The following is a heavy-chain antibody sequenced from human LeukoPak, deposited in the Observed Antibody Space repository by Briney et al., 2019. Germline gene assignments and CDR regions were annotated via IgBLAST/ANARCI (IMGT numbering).Heavy chain of an antibody. J-gene: IGHJ4*02. D-gene: IGHD3-3*01. CDR2: ISSSGSTI. Sequence: GGSLRLSCAASGFTFSSYEMNWVRQAPGKGLEWVSYISSSGSTIYYADSVKGRFTISRDNAKNSLYLQMNSLRAEDTAVYYCARMDFWSGQLDYWGQGTLVTVSS. CDR1: GFTFSSYE. CDR3: ARMDFWSGQLDY. V-gene: IGHV3-48*03.